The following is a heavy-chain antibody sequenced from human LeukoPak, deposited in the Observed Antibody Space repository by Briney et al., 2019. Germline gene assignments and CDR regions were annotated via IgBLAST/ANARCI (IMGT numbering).Heavy chain of an antibody. CDR3: VRVHPGSGSQYLDY. Sequence: GGSLRLSCAASGFTVSSNYMSWVRQAPGKGLVWVSRINGDGTTTYYADSVKGRFTISRDNAKNTLYLQMNSLRAEDTAVYYCVRVHPGSGSQYLDYWGQGTLVTVSS. CDR2: INGDGTTT. J-gene: IGHJ4*02. V-gene: IGHV3-74*01. CDR1: GFTVSSNY. D-gene: IGHD3-10*01.